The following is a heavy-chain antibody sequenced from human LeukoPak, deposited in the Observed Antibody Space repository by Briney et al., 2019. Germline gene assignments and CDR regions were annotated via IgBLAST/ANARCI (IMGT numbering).Heavy chain of an antibody. V-gene: IGHV3-15*01. D-gene: IGHD5-18*01. CDR3: TTEPRYSNGLFDY. Sequence: GGSLRLSCVTSGFTFTNAWMTWVRQTPGKGLEWIGLIKTETDDGTTDYAAPVKGRFTISRDDSKNTVYLQMNSLKIEDTAVYYCTTEPRYSNGLFDYWGQGTLVTVSS. CDR1: GFTFTNAW. CDR2: IKTETDDGTT. J-gene: IGHJ4*02.